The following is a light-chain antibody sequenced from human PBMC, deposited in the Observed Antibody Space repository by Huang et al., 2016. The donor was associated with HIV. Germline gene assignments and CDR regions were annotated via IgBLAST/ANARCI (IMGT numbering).Light chain of an antibody. CDR1: QTVTNNY. V-gene: IGKV3-20*01. J-gene: IGKJ2*03. CDR2: GAS. Sequence: IVLTQSPDTLSLSPGERATLSCRASQTVTNNYLAWYQQRPGQAPRLLIYGASTRATGIPGRFSGRGSGTDFTLTISRLEPKDFVVYYCQQFGSSPPYSFGQGTKLEIK. CDR3: QQFGSSPPYS.